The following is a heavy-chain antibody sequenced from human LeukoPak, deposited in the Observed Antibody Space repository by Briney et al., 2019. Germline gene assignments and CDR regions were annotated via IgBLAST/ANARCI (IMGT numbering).Heavy chain of an antibody. D-gene: IGHD3-22*01. J-gene: IGHJ3*02. CDR1: GYTFTGYY. CDR3: ARDFLHVYYYDSSGYVRGAFDI. CDR2: ISPKSGGT. Sequence: ASVKVSCKASGYTFTGYYIHWVRQAPGQGLEWMGWISPKSGGTNYAQKFQGRVTMTRHTSISTAYMELTRLRSDDTAVYYCARDFLHVYYYDSSGYVRGAFDIWGQGTMVTVSS. V-gene: IGHV1-2*02.